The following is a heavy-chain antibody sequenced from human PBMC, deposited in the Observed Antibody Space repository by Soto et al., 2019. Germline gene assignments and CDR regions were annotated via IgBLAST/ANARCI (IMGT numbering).Heavy chain of an antibody. J-gene: IGHJ5*02. D-gene: IGHD6-13*01. CDR3: ARGRVGYSSSWYWFDP. Sequence: ASVKVSCKASGYTFTSYDINWVRQATGQGLEWMGWMNPNSGNTGYAQKFQGRVTMTRNTSISTAYMELSSLRSEDTAVYYCARGRVGYSSSWYWFDPWGQGTLVTVSS. V-gene: IGHV1-8*01. CDR2: MNPNSGNT. CDR1: GYTFTSYD.